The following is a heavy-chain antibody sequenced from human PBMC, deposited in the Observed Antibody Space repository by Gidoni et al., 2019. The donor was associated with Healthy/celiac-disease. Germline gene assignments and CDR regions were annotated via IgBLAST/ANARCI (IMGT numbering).Heavy chain of an antibody. CDR1: GGSFSGYY. V-gene: IGHV4-34*01. D-gene: IGHD2-21*01. CDR3: ARSYCGGDCYYRSYYGMDV. CDR2: SNHSGST. Sequence: QVQLQQWGAGLLKPSETLSLTCAVYGGSFSGYYWSWIRQPPGKGLEWIGESNHSGSTNYNPSLKSRVTISVDTSKNQFSLKLSSVTAADTAVYYCARSYCGGDCYYRSYYGMDVWGQGTTVTVSS. J-gene: IGHJ6*02.